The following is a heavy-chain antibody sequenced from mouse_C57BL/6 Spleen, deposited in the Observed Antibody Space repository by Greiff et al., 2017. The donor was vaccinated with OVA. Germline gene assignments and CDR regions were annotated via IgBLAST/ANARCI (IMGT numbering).Heavy chain of an antibody. CDR3: AGDYDYDKAWFAY. D-gene: IGHD2-4*01. J-gene: IGHJ3*01. Sequence: QVQLKESGAELARPGASVKMSCKASGYTFTSYTMHWVKQRPGQGLEWIGYINPSSGYTKSNQKFKDKATLTADKSSSTAYMQLSSLTSEDSAVYYCAGDYDYDKAWFAYWGQGTLVTVSA. CDR1: GYTFTSYT. CDR2: INPSSGYT. V-gene: IGHV1-4*01.